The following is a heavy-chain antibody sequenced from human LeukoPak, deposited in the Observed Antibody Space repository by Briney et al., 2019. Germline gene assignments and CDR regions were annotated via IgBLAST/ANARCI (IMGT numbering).Heavy chain of an antibody. CDR3: ARMNYVSSGWGAPFDY. Sequence: GGSLRLSCAASGFIFNNYAMTWVRQAPGEGLEWVSYIRSSGTSTDYTGSVKGRFTISRDNAKNSLYLQMNSLRAEDTAVYYCARMNYVSSGWGAPFDYWGQGTLVTVSS. CDR2: IRSSGTST. J-gene: IGHJ4*02. V-gene: IGHV3-48*04. D-gene: IGHD1-7*01. CDR1: GFIFNNYA.